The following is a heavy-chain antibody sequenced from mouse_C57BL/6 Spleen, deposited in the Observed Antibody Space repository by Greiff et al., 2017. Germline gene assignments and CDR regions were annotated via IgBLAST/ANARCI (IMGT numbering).Heavy chain of an antibody. CDR3: ARTYGNSWFAY. CDR2: IYWDDDK. Sequence: QVTLKESGPGILQSSQTLSLTCSFSGFSLSTSGMGVSWIRQPSGKGLEWLAHIYWDDDKRYNPSLKSPLTISKDTSRNQVFLKITSVDAADTATYYSARTYGNSWFAYWGQGTLVTVSA. CDR1: GFSLSTSGMG. V-gene: IGHV8-12*01. D-gene: IGHD2-1*01. J-gene: IGHJ3*01.